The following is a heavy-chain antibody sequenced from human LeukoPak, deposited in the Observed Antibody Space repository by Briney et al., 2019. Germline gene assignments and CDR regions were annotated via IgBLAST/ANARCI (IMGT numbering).Heavy chain of an antibody. D-gene: IGHD2-15*01. V-gene: IGHV3-73*01. J-gene: IGHJ4*02. Sequence: GGSLRLSCVGSGFTFSVSTIHWVRQAPGKGLECVGRIRAKANSFSTAYGTSVKGRFIISRDDSESTAFLQMNDLRIEDTAVYFCSRPLVPSGVSDDVWGQGIQVTVSS. CDR1: GFTFSVST. CDR3: SRPLVPSGVSDDV. CDR2: IRAKANSFST.